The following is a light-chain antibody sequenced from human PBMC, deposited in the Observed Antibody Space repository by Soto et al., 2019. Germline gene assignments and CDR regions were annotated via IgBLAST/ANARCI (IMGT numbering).Light chain of an antibody. V-gene: IGKV3-15*01. Sequence: EIVMTQSPDTLSVSPGERATLSCRASQSVTNNLAWYQQKPGQAPRLLIYGTSTRATGIPARFSGSGSGTDFTLTISSLQFEDFAVYYCQQYNNWPRTFGQGTKVDIK. CDR1: QSVTNN. CDR3: QQYNNWPRT. J-gene: IGKJ1*01. CDR2: GTS.